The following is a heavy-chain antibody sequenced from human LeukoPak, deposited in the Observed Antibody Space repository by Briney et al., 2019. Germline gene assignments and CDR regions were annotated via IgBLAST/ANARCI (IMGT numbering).Heavy chain of an antibody. CDR2: IYYSGST. Sequence: SETLSLTCTVSGGSISSYYWSWIRQPPGKGLEWIGYIYYSGSTIYNPSLKSRVTISVDTSKNQFSLKLSSVTAADTAVYYCARGINMVRGVIKGRSGQIDYWGQGTLVTVSS. D-gene: IGHD3-10*01. V-gene: IGHV4-59*12. CDR3: ARGINMVRGVIKGRSGQIDY. CDR1: GGSISSYY. J-gene: IGHJ4*02.